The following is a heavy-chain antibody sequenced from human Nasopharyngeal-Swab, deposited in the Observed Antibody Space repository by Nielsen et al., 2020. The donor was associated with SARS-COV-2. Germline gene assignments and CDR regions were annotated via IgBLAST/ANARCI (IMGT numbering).Heavy chain of an antibody. Sequence: GESLKISCAASGFTFSSYAMSLVRQAPGKGLEWVSAISGSGGSTYYADSVKGRFTISRDNSKNTLYLQMNSLRAEDTAVYYCAKDQGGDYVFDYWGQGTLVTVSS. CDR2: ISGSGGST. CDR3: AKDQGGDYVFDY. D-gene: IGHD4-17*01. J-gene: IGHJ4*02. CDR1: GFTFSSYA. V-gene: IGHV3-23*01.